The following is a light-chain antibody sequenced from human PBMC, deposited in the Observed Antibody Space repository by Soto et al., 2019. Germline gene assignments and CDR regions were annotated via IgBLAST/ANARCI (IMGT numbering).Light chain of an antibody. CDR1: SSDVGGYDY. CDR2: EVN. Sequence: QSALTQPASVSGSPGQSVTISCTGTSSDVGGYDYVSWYQQHPGTAPKLILYEVNNRPSGVSNRFSGSKSGNTASLIISGLQTEDEANYYCSGYTTSNTLIFGTGTKVTVL. V-gene: IGLV2-14*01. CDR3: SGYTTSNTLI. J-gene: IGLJ1*01.